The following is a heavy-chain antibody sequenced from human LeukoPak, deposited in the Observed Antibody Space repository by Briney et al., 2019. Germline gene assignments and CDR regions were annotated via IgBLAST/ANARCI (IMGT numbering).Heavy chain of an antibody. CDR1: GDSISSYY. Sequence: PSETLSLTCTVSGDSISSYYWSWVRQPAGKGLEWIGRIYTSGSTNYNPSLKSRVTMSVDTSKTQFSLKLSSVTAADTAVYYCARDSYSSGWYGYYYGMDVWGQGTTVTVSS. D-gene: IGHD6-19*01. CDR3: ARDSYSSGWYGYYYGMDV. CDR2: IYTSGST. V-gene: IGHV4-4*07. J-gene: IGHJ6*02.